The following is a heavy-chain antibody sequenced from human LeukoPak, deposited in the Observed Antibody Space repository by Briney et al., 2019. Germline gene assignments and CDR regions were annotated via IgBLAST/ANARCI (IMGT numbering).Heavy chain of an antibody. CDR1: GGSITSGGYS. Sequence: SETLSLTCAVSGGSITSGGYSWSWIRQPPGKGLEWIGYIYHSGSTYYSPSLKSRVTISVDTSKNQFSLKLSSVTAADTAVYYCASSHDYGDYVTGYWGQGTLVTVSS. CDR3: ASSHDYGDYVTGY. V-gene: IGHV4-30-2*01. CDR2: IYHSGST. J-gene: IGHJ4*02. D-gene: IGHD4-17*01.